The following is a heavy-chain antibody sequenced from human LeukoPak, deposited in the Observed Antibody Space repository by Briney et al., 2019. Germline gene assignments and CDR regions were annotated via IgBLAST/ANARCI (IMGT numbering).Heavy chain of an antibody. J-gene: IGHJ4*02. CDR2: ISGGGDDT. CDR1: GFTLRDYA. V-gene: IGHV3-23*01. CDR3: AKDQPADGYNSI. Sequence: GGPLRLSCAVSGFTLRDYAMSWDRQAPGKGLEWVSTISGGGDDTFYADSVKGRCTISRDNSRNTLYLQLNSLRAEDTAVYYCAKDQPADGYNSIWGQGTLVTVSP. D-gene: IGHD5-24*01.